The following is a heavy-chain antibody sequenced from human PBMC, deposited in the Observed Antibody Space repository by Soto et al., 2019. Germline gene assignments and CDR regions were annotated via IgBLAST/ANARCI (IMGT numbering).Heavy chain of an antibody. D-gene: IGHD2-2*01. J-gene: IGHJ5*02. Sequence: SVKVSCKTSGGTFSTFGISWVRQAPGQGLEWMGGIIPIFGTANYAQKFQGRVTITADESTSTAYMELSSLRSEDTAVYYCARARPLGYCSSTSCYNRFDPWGQGTLVTVSS. CDR2: IIPIFGTA. V-gene: IGHV1-69*13. CDR3: ARARPLGYCSSTSCYNRFDP. CDR1: GGTFSTFG.